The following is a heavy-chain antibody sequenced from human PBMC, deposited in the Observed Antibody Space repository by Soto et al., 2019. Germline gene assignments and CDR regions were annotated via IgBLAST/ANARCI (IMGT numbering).Heavy chain of an antibody. D-gene: IGHD2-15*01. CDR2: ISYDGSKE. V-gene: IGHV3-30*09. CDR3: ARYCNGGACYSASLDY. J-gene: IGHJ4*02. Sequence: PGGSLRLSCAASPFNFRSYSMHWVRQAPGKGLEWVTSISYDGSKESYADSVKGRFAVSRDNSKNTLYLQMNSLRPEDTAVYYCARYCNGGACYSASLDYWGQGTQVTVSS. CDR1: PFNFRSYS.